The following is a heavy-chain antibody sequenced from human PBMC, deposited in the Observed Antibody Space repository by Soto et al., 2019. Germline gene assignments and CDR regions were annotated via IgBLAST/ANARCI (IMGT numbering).Heavy chain of an antibody. J-gene: IGHJ4*02. D-gene: IGHD3-10*01. CDR2: IWRDGFNK. Sequence: PGGSLRLSCAASGFTFSRYARHWVRQDPGARLDGVEVIWRDGFNKYYGNSLKGRLTVYRDNSNNTLYPSTTSRRPDDSAAFYCACTRNGSVPDHMNFWGQGTLVTVSS. CDR1: GFTFSRYA. CDR3: ACTRNGSVPDHMNF. V-gene: IGHV3-33*04.